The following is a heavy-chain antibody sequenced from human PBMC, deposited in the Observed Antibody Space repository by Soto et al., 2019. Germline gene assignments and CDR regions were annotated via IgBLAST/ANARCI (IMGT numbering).Heavy chain of an antibody. CDR1: GGSISTYF. J-gene: IGHJ6*02. D-gene: IGHD3-22*01. Sequence: SETLSLTCTVSGGSISTYFWSWIRQPAGGGLEWIGRIYTTGSTNYNPSLKSRVTMSLDTSRNQFSLKLSSVTAADTAVYYCAREGGYFDSSGSGVYHYHGVDVWGQGTTVTAP. CDR2: IYTTGST. V-gene: IGHV4-4*07. CDR3: AREGGYFDSSGSGVYHYHGVDV.